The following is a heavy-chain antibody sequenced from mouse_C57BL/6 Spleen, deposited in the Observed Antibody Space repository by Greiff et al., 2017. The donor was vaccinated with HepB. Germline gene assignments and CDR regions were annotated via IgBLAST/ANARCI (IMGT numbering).Heavy chain of an antibody. V-gene: IGHV1-26*01. CDR3: ARCGYDGDWYFDV. CDR1: GYTFTDYY. Sequence: EVQLQQSGPELVKPGASVKISCKASGYTFTDYYMNWVKQSHGKSLEWIGDINPNNGGTSYKQKFKGKATLTVDKSSSSAYMELRSLTSEDSAVYYCARCGYDGDWYFDVWGTGTTVTVSS. CDR2: INPNNGGT. J-gene: IGHJ1*03. D-gene: IGHD2-2*01.